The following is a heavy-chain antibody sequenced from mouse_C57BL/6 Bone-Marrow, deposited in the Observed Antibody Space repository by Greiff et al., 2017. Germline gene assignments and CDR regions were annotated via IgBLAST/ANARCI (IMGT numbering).Heavy chain of an antibody. V-gene: IGHV14-4*01. CDR1: GFNIKDDY. CDR2: IDPENGDT. D-gene: IGHD2-3*01. J-gene: IGHJ2*01. CDR3: TTWLYLD. Sequence: VQLKESGAELVRPGASVKLSCTASGFNIKDDYMHWVKQRPEQGLEWIGWIDPENGDTEYASKFQGKATITADTSSNTAYLQLSSLTSEDTAVYYCTTWLYLDWGQGTTLTVSS.